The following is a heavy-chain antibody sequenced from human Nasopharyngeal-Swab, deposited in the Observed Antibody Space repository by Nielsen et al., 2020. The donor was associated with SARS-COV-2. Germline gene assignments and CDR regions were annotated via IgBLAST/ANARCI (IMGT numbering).Heavy chain of an antibody. CDR3: ARDTGCGGDCPKEVNSYGMDV. V-gene: IGHV4-39*07. J-gene: IGHJ6*02. Sequence: WIRQPPGKGLEWIGSIYYSGSTYYNPSLKSRVTISVDTSKNQFSLKLSSVTAADTAVYYCARDTGCGGDCPKEVNSYGMDVWGQGTMVTVSS. D-gene: IGHD2-21*01. CDR2: IYYSGST.